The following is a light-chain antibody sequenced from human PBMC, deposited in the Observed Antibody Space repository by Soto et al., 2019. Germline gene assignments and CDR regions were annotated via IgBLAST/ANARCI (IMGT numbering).Light chain of an antibody. V-gene: IGKV3-15*01. J-gene: IGKJ5*01. CDR2: GAS. CDR1: QSINNK. CDR3: QQYKNWPTIT. Sequence: EIVRTQSPATLSVSPGERVTLSCRASQSINNKVAWYQQKPCQAPRLLIYGASTRATGISARFSGSGSGTEFTLTISSLQSEDFAVYYCQQYKNWPTITFGQGTRLEIK.